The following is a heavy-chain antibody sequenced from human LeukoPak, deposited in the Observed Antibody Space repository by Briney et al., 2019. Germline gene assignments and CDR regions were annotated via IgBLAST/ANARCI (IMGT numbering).Heavy chain of an antibody. D-gene: IGHD3-9*01. CDR3: ARHRTSLRYFDWLPTPDAFDI. J-gene: IGHJ3*02. Sequence: GESLKISCKGSGYSLTSYWIGWVRQMPGKGLEWMGIIYPGDSDTRYSPSFQGQVTISADKSISTAYLQWSSLKASDTAMYYCARHRTSLRYFDWLPTPDAFDIWGQGTMVTVSS. CDR2: IYPGDSDT. V-gene: IGHV5-51*01. CDR1: GYSLTSYW.